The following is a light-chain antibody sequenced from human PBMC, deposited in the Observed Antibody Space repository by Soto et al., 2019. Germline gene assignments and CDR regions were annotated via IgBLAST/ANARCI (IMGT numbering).Light chain of an antibody. CDR1: SSDVGGYNY. CDR2: DVT. J-gene: IGLJ1*01. Sequence: QSALTRPRSVSGSPGQSVTISCTGTSSDVGGYNYVSWYQQHPGKAPKLMIYDVTTRPSGVPDRFSGSKSGNTASLTISGLQAEDEADYYCSSHAGSSVGFGTGTKVTVL. V-gene: IGLV2-11*01. CDR3: SSHAGSSVG.